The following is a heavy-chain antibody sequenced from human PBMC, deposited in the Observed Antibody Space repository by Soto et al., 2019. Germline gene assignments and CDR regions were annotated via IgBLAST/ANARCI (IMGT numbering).Heavy chain of an antibody. Sequence: SDTLSLTSIVSGGSVSSGSYYWSWIRQPPGKGLEWIGYIYYSGSTNYNPSLKSRVTISVDTSKKQFSLKLSSVTAADTAVYYCARLITDSGHFFDYWGQGTLVTISS. CDR3: ARLITDSGHFFDY. J-gene: IGHJ4*02. D-gene: IGHD3-10*01. V-gene: IGHV4-61*01. CDR2: IYYSGST. CDR1: GGSVSSGSYY.